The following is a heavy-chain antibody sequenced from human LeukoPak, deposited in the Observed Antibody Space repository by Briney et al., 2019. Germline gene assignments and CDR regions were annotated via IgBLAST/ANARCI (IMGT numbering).Heavy chain of an antibody. Sequence: GGSLRLSCAASGFTFSSYSMNWVRQAPGKGLEWVSCISSSSSTIYYADSVKGRFTISRDNAKNSLYLQMNSLRAEDTAVYYCAREMKGDCGGDCFNYYYGMDVWGQGTTVTVSS. CDR1: GFTFSSYS. D-gene: IGHD2-21*02. V-gene: IGHV3-48*04. CDR3: AREMKGDCGGDCFNYYYGMDV. CDR2: ISSSSSTI. J-gene: IGHJ6*02.